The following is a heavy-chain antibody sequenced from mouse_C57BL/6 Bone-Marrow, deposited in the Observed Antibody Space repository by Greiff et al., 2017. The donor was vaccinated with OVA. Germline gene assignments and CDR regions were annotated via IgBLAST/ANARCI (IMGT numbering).Heavy chain of an antibody. V-gene: IGHV1-82*01. CDR1: GYAFSSSW. CDR2: IYPGDGDT. CDR3: ARGLLITTVVAYYFDY. D-gene: IGHD1-1*01. J-gene: IGHJ2*01. Sequence: VQLVESGPELVKPGASVKISCKASGYAFSSSWMNWVKQRPGQGLEWIGRIYPGDGDTNYNGKFKGKATLTADKSSSTAYMQLSSLTSEDSAVYFCARGLLITTVVAYYFDYWGQGTTLTVSS.